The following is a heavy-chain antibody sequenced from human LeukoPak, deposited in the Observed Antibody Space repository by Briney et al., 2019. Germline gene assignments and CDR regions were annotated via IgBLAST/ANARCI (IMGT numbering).Heavy chain of an antibody. CDR2: ISGPGGGT. V-gene: IGHV3-23*01. Sequence: PGGSLRLSCAASGFTLGSYSMGWVRQAPGQGLEWVSAISGPGGGTYYPDSVKGRFTISRDNSKNTLYLQMNSLRAEDTAIYYCAKYGSAWVYYFDFWGQGTLVTVSS. J-gene: IGHJ4*02. CDR3: AKYGSAWVYYFDF. CDR1: GFTLGSYS. D-gene: IGHD6-25*01.